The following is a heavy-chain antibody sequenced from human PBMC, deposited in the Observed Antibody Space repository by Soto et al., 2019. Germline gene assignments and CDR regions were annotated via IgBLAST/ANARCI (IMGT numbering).Heavy chain of an antibody. CDR3: AILPVDTGGWWVDY. D-gene: IGHD5-18*01. V-gene: IGHV4-61*01. CDR2: IYYNGST. J-gene: IGHJ4*02. Sequence: SETLSLTCTVSGGSVSSGSYYWSWIRQPPGKGLEWIGYIYYNGSTNYNPSLKSRVTISVDTSKNQFSLKLSSLTAADTAVYYCAILPVDTGGWWVDYWGQGTLVTVS. CDR1: GGSVSSGSYY.